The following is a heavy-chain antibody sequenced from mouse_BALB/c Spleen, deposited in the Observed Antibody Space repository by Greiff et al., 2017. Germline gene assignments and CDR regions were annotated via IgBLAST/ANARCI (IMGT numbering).Heavy chain of an antibody. CDR2: ISSGSSTI. Sequence: DVKLVESGGGLVQPGGSRKLSCAASGFTFSSFGMHWVRQAPEKGLEWVAYISSGSSTIYYADTVKGRFTISRDNPKNTLFLQMTSLRSEDTAMYYCARATYDYDVGFAYWGQGTLVTVSA. V-gene: IGHV5-17*02. D-gene: IGHD2-4*01. CDR3: ARATYDYDVGFAY. CDR1: GFTFSSFG. J-gene: IGHJ3*01.